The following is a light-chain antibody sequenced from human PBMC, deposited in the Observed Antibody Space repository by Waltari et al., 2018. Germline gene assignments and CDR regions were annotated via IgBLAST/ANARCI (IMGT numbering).Light chain of an antibody. V-gene: IGKV3-15*01. J-gene: IGKJ1*01. CDR3: HHYNNWGT. CDR1: QSIRNN. CDR2: STS. Sequence: EIVLTQSPATLSVSPGESATLSCRASQSIRNNLAWYQQKPGQAPRLLIHSTSIWATGIPTRFNGSGSGTEFTLSISSLQSEDFALYYCHHYNNWGTFGQGTKVEFK.